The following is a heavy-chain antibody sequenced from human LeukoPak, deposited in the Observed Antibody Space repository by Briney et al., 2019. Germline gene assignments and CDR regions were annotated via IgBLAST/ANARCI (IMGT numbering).Heavy chain of an antibody. CDR3: ARHSLTYYYDSSGYYGPGDY. CDR2: IYSGGST. D-gene: IGHD3-22*01. Sequence: GGSLRLSCAASGFTVSSNYMSWVRQAPGKGLEWVSVIYSGGSTYYADSVKGRFTISRDNSRNTLYLQMNSLRAEDTAVYYCARHSLTYYYDSSGYYGPGDYWGQGTLVTVSS. CDR1: GFTVSSNY. J-gene: IGHJ4*02. V-gene: IGHV3-53*01.